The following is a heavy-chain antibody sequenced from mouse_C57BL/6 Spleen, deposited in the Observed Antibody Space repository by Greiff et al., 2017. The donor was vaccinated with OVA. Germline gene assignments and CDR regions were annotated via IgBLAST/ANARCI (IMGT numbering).Heavy chain of an antibody. CDR3: ARVSYYGPWFAY. Sequence: DVQLQESGPELVKPGASVKIPCKASGYTFTDYNMDWVKQSHGKSLEWIGDINPNNGGTIYNQKFKGKATLTVDKSSSTAYMELRSLTSEDTAVYYCARVSYYGPWFAYWGQGTLVTVSA. CDR1: GYTFTDYN. CDR2: INPNNGGT. D-gene: IGHD1-1*01. V-gene: IGHV1-18*01. J-gene: IGHJ3*01.